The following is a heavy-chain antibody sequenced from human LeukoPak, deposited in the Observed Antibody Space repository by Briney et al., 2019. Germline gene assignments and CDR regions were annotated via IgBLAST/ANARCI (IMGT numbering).Heavy chain of an antibody. CDR3: AKDGRCSGGSCYHYAFDY. CDR2: IWYDGSNK. V-gene: IGHV3-33*06. CDR1: GFTFSSYG. Sequence: TGGSLRLSCAASGFTFSSYGMHWVRQAPGKGLEWVAVIWYDGSNKYYADSVKGRFTISRDNSKNTLYLQMNSLRAEDTAVYYCAKDGRCSGGSCYHYAFDYWGQGTLVTVSS. J-gene: IGHJ4*02. D-gene: IGHD2-15*01.